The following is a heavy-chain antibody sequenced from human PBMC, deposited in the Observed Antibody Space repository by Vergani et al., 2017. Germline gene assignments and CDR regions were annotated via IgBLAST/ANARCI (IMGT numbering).Heavy chain of an antibody. Sequence: QVQLVESGGGVVQPGGSLRLSCIASGFTFRIYGMHWVRQAPGKGLEWVAFIRYDGTKRFYGDSVKGRFTISRDNSQTTVFLQMNSLRAEDTAVYYCARDPDNWNPWAQGYMDVWGKGTTVTVSS. V-gene: IGHV3-30*02. CDR2: IRYDGTKR. D-gene: IGHD1-1*01. CDR1: GFTFRIYG. J-gene: IGHJ6*03. CDR3: ARDPDNWNPWAQGYMDV.